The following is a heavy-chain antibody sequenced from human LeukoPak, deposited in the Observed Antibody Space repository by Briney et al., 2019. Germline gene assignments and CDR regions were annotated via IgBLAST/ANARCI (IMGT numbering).Heavy chain of an antibody. CDR3: ARLDTAMVTEPIDY. V-gene: IGHV3-21*01. D-gene: IGHD5-18*01. Sequence: GGSLRLSCAASGFTFSSYAMSWVRQAPGKGLEWVSAITSRGESTYYADSVKGRFTISRDNAKNSLYLQMNSLRAEDTAVYYCARLDTAMVTEPIDYWGQGTLVTVSS. J-gene: IGHJ4*02. CDR1: GFTFSSYA. CDR2: ITSRGEST.